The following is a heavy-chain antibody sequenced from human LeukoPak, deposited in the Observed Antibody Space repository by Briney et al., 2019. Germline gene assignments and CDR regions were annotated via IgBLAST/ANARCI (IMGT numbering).Heavy chain of an antibody. J-gene: IGHJ4*02. D-gene: IGHD5-18*01. Sequence: PGGSLRLSCAASGFTFDDYAMHWVRQAPGKGLEWVSLISGDGGSTYYADSVKGRFTISRDNSKNSLYLQMNSLRTEDTALYYCAKDRRGYSYGWTFDYWGQGTLVTVSS. CDR1: GFTFDDYA. CDR3: AKDRRGYSYGWTFDY. V-gene: IGHV3-43*02. CDR2: ISGDGGST.